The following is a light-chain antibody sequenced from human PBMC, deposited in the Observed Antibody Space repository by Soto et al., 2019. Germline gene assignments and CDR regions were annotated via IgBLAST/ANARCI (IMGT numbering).Light chain of an antibody. Sequence: QSVLTQPASVSGSPGQSITISCTGTSSDVGGYNYVPWYQQHPGTAPKLMIYEVSNRPSGVSNRFSGSKSDNTASLTISGLQAEDEADYYCSSYTGSSTIFGTGTRSPS. CDR3: SSYTGSSTI. CDR2: EVS. V-gene: IGLV2-14*01. J-gene: IGLJ1*01. CDR1: SSDVGGYNY.